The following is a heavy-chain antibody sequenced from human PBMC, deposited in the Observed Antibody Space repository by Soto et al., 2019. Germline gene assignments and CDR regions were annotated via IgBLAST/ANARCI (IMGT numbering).Heavy chain of an antibody. Sequence: ASVKVSCKTSGYTFTDHGLSWVRQAPGQGLEWLGCVSPYNGNTKYAQKFQGRVTMTTDTSTRTPYMELRSLRPDDTAVYYCAKGLLIMVRKVIIPPQYYYGMDVWGQGTTVTVSS. J-gene: IGHJ6*02. CDR2: VSPYNGNT. V-gene: IGHV1-18*01. D-gene: IGHD3-10*01. CDR3: AKGLLIMVRKVIIPPQYYYGMDV. CDR1: GYTFTDHG.